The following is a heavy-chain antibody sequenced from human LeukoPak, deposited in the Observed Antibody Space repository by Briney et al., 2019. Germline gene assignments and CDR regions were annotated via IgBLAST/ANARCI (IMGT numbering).Heavy chain of an antibody. CDR1: GYTFTGYY. Sequence: ASVKVSCKASGYTFTGYYMHWVRQAPGQGLEWMGWINPNSGGTNYAQKLQGRVTMTRDTSISTAYMELSRLRSDDTAVYYCARDLDNWNDVGPLDYWGQGTLVTVSS. CDR2: INPNSGGT. J-gene: IGHJ4*02. CDR3: ARDLDNWNDVGPLDY. D-gene: IGHD1-20*01. V-gene: IGHV1-2*02.